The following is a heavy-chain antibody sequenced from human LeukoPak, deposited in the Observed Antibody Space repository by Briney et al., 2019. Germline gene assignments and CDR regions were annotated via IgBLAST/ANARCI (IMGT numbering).Heavy chain of an antibody. CDR3: ARDGIQPIDY. J-gene: IGHJ4*02. CDR2: IWGDGSNQ. Sequence: GRALRLSCATSGFTFRTYGMHWVRQAPGKGLEWVAFIWGDGSNQYYADSVRGRFTISRDNSKNSLYLEMNSLRAEDTAVYYCARDGIQPIDYWGQGTLVTVSS. CDR1: GFTFRTYG. V-gene: IGHV3-33*01. D-gene: IGHD3-3*02.